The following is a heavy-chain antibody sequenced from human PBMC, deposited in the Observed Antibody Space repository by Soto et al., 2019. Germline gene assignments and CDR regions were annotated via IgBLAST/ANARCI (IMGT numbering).Heavy chain of an antibody. D-gene: IGHD5-12*01. Sequence: GESLKISGKGSGYSFTSYWISWVRQMPGKGLEWMGRIDPSDSYTNYSPSFQGHVTISADKSISTAYLQWSSLKASDTAMYYCARQRVATINYYYGMDVWGQGTTVTVSS. V-gene: IGHV5-10-1*01. J-gene: IGHJ6*02. CDR1: GYSFTSYW. CDR3: ARQRVATINYYYGMDV. CDR2: IDPSDSYT.